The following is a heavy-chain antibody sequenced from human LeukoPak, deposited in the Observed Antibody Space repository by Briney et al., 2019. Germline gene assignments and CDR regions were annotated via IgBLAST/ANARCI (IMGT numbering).Heavy chain of an antibody. CDR2: ISYDGGNK. J-gene: IGHJ4*02. Sequence: GRSLRLSCAASGFTFTIYGMHWVRQAPGKGLEWVAVISYDGGNKYYADSVKGRFTVSRDNSKSTLYLEMNSLRAEDTAVYYCAKALYSSNWSWPAGFDSWGQGTLVTVTS. CDR1: GFTFTIYG. CDR3: AKALYSSNWSWPAGFDS. V-gene: IGHV3-30*18. D-gene: IGHD6-13*01.